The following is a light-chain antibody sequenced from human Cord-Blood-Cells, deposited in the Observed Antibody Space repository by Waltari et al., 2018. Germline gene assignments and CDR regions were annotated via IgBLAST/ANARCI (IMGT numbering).Light chain of an antibody. J-gene: IGKJ1*01. CDR2: DAS. Sequence: DIQMTQSPSTLSASVGDRVTITCRASQSISSWLAWYQQKPGKDPKLLVYDASSLESGVPARFSGSGSGTEFTLTISSLQPDDFATYYGQQYNSYWTFGQGTKVEIK. V-gene: IGKV1-5*01. CDR1: QSISSW. CDR3: QQYNSYWT.